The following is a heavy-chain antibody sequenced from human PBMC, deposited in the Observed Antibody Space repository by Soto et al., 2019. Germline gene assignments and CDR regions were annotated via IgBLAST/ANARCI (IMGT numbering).Heavy chain of an antibody. CDR1: GYTITSYG. CDR2: ISAYNGNT. CDR3: ARAMGSYSSS. Sequence: ASVKVSCKASGYTITSYGSSWVRQAPGQGLEWMGWISAYNGNTNYAQKLQGRATITTDTSTSTAHMELRSLRSDDTTVYYCARAMGSYSSSWGQGTLVTVSS. J-gene: IGHJ5*02. V-gene: IGHV1-18*04. D-gene: IGHD1-26*01.